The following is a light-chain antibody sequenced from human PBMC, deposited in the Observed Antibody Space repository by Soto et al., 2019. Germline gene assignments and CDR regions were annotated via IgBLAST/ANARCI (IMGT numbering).Light chain of an antibody. J-gene: IGKJ1*01. V-gene: IGKV3-15*01. CDR1: QGVGNN. CDR2: GAS. Sequence: IVMTQSPATLSVSPGERATLSCRASQGVGNNLAWYQQKPGQAPRLLIYGASTRATGIPARFSGSGSGTDFTLTISSLQSEDFAVYSCQHYNNWPPWTFGQGTKVEI. CDR3: QHYNNWPPWT.